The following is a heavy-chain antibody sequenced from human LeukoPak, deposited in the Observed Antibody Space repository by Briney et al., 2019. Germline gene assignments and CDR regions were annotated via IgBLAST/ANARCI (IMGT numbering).Heavy chain of an antibody. CDR1: GYTFTSYG. CDR2: ISGYNGDT. J-gene: IGHJ6*02. CDR3: ARAGADFAAYFYYAMDV. V-gene: IGHV1-18*01. D-gene: IGHD2-21*02. Sequence: ASVKVSCKTSGYTFTSYGISWVRQAPGQGLEWMGWISGYNGDTHYAQNLQDRVTMTTDTSTSTAYMDVRSLRSDDTAVYYCARAGADFAAYFYYAMDVWGQGTTVTVSS.